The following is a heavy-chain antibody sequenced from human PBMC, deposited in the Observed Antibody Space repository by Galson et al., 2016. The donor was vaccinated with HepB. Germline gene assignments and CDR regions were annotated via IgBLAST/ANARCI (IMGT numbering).Heavy chain of an antibody. CDR1: GFPFSNYA. J-gene: IGHJ4*02. CDR2: IWYDGTKR. CDR3: ARDGQQWLVPDY. V-gene: IGHV3-33*01. D-gene: IGHD6-19*01. Sequence: SLRLSCAGSGFPFSNYAMTWVRQAPGKGLEWLSVIWYDGTKRFYADSLEGRFTISRDNSKNTLYLQMNSLRVDDTAVYFCARDGQQWLVPDYWGQGTLVSVSS.